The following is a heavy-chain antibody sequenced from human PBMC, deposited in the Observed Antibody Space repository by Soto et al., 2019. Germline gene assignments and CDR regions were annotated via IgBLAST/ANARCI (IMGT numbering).Heavy chain of an antibody. Sequence: SETLSLTCTVSGGSISSSSYYWGWIRQPPGKGLEWIGSIYYSGSTYYNPSLKSRVTISVDTSKNQFSLKLSSVTAADTAVYYCARAAADQSYYYYYMDVWGKGTTVTVSS. CDR2: IYYSGST. CDR3: ARAAADQSYYYYYMDV. J-gene: IGHJ6*03. CDR1: GGSISSSSYY. V-gene: IGHV4-39*01. D-gene: IGHD6-13*01.